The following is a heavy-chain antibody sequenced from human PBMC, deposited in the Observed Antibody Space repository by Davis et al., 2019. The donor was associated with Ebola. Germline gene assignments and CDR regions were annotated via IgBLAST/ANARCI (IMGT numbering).Heavy chain of an antibody. CDR2: ISAYNGNT. Sequence: AASVKVSCKASGYTFTSYGISWVRQAPGQGLEWMGWISAYNGNTNYAQKLQGRVTMTTDTSTRTAYMELRSLRSDDTAVYYCARDRFLNWFDPWGQGTLVTVSS. CDR1: GYTFTSYG. V-gene: IGHV1-18*01. CDR3: ARDRFLNWFDP. D-gene: IGHD3-3*01. J-gene: IGHJ5*02.